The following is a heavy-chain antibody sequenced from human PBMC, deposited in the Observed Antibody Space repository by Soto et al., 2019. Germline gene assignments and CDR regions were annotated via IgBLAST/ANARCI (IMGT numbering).Heavy chain of an antibody. D-gene: IGHD7-27*01. CDR1: GFTFSSYG. J-gene: IGHJ6*03. CDR2: IWYDGSNK. Sequence: QVQLVESGGGVVQPGRSLRLSCAASGFTFSSYGMHWVRQAPGKGLEWVAVIWYDGSNKYYADSVKGRFTISRDNSKNTLYLQMNSLRAEDTAVYYCARSNPHQHHYYYYYMDVWGKGTTVTVSS. CDR3: ARSNPHQHHYYYYYMDV. V-gene: IGHV3-33*01.